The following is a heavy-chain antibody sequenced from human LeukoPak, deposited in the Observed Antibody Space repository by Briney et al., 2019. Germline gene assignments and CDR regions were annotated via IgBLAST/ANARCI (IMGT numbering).Heavy chain of an antibody. J-gene: IGHJ1*01. Sequence: SQTLSLTCTVSGGSITSDENAWSWLRQPPGKGLEWIGEIYQSGSTNYNPSLKSRVTISVDTSKNQFSLKLSSMTAADTAVYYCARHPRGYGGNSGYFQHWGQGTLVTVSS. CDR3: ARHPRGYGGNSGYFQH. D-gene: IGHD4-23*01. CDR2: IYQSGST. V-gene: IGHV4-30-4*01. CDR1: GGSITSDENA.